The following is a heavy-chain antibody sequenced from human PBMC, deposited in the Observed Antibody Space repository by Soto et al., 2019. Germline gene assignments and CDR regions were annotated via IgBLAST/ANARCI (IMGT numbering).Heavy chain of an antibody. CDR2: IYWDDDK. CDR1: GFSLTTRGVG. J-gene: IGHJ5*02. Sequence: QITLKESGPTLVKPTQTLTLTCTFSGFSLTTRGVGVGWIRQPPGKALECLALIYWDDDKRYCPSLQSRLSITKDTSKNQVVLTMTNVDPVDTATYYCAHIPNYYQYDWFDPWGQGTLVSVSS. CDR3: AHIPNYYQYDWFDP. V-gene: IGHV2-5*02. D-gene: IGHD3-16*01.